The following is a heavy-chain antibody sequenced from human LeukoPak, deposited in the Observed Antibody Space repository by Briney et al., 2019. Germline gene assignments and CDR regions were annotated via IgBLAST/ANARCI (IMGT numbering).Heavy chain of an antibody. J-gene: IGHJ3*02. CDR1: GGSISSSSYY. Sequence: PSETLSLTCTVSGGSISSSSYYWGWIRQPPGKGLEWIGSIYYSGSTYYNPSLKSRVTISVDTSKNQFSLKPSSVTAADTAVYYCARPKHEDAFDIWGQGTMVTVSS. CDR3: ARPKHEDAFDI. CDR2: IYYSGST. V-gene: IGHV4-39*01.